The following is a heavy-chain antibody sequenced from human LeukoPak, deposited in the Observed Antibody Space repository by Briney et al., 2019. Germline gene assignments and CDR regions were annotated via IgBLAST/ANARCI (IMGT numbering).Heavy chain of an antibody. CDR2: IWYDEITK. Sequence: GGSLRLTCVASGFTFRSYGIHWVRQAPGKGLEWLAFIWYDEITKDYADSVKGRFTISRDNSKNTLYVQMNSLRADDTAVYYCAKDSSDYYFDYWGQGTLVTVSS. CDR1: GFTFRSYG. D-gene: IGHD3-22*01. CDR3: AKDSSDYYFDY. V-gene: IGHV3-30*02. J-gene: IGHJ4*02.